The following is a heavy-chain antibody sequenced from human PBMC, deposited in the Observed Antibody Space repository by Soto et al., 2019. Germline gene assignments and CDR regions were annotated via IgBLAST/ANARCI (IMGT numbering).Heavy chain of an antibody. CDR3: AREASGYDF. CDR1: GGTFSSFG. V-gene: IGHV1-69*13. CDR2: IIPVFGRP. J-gene: IGHJ1*01. D-gene: IGHD5-12*01. Sequence: SVKVSCKASGGTFSSFGISWVRQAPGQGLEWMGGIIPVFGRPNYAQGFRGRLTITADESTNTSYMELIDLTSEDTAVYYCAREASGYDFWGQGTQVTVSS.